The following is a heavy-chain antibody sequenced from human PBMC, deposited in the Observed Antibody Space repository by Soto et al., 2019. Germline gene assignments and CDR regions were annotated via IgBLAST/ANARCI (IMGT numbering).Heavy chain of an antibody. V-gene: IGHV3-13*05. D-gene: IGHD6-13*01. J-gene: IGHJ5*02. Sequence: PGGSLRLSCAASGFTFSSYYMHWVRQATGKGLEWVSAIGTAGDPYYPGSVKGRFTISRENAKNSLYLQMNSLRAGDTAVYYCERGNSSSWYATVSKSKWFDPWGQGTLVTVSS. CDR1: GFTFSSYY. CDR3: ERGNSSSWYATVSKSKWFDP. CDR2: IGTAGDP.